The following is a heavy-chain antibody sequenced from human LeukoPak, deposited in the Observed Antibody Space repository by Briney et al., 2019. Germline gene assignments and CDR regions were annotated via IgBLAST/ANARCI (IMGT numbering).Heavy chain of an antibody. Sequence: GASVKVSCKASGYIFTAYFIYWVRQAPGQGLEWMGWINPNNGDTKYAQKFQGRITMTRDSSLSTAYMELSSLRSVDTAVYYCVRDGYCSRSNCLWAGWFDPWGQGTLLTVSS. V-gene: IGHV1-2*02. J-gene: IGHJ5*02. CDR2: INPNNGDT. D-gene: IGHD2-2*01. CDR1: GYIFTAYF. CDR3: VRDGYCSRSNCLWAGWFDP.